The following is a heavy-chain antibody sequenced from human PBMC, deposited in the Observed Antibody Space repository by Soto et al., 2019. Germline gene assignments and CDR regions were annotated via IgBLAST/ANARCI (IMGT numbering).Heavy chain of an antibody. J-gene: IGHJ5*01. CDR1: GGSFSGHS. Sequence: QVQLQQWGAGLLKPSETLSLTCAVYGGSFSGHSWTWFRQSPGKGLEWIGDINHSGRVNYSPSLKSRVTISLDTSKNQFSLTLSAVTAADTAMYYCSTRAYDTNGYYRFDPWGQGTLVTVSS. V-gene: IGHV4-34*01. D-gene: IGHD3-22*01. CDR2: INHSGRV. CDR3: STRAYDTNGYYRFDP.